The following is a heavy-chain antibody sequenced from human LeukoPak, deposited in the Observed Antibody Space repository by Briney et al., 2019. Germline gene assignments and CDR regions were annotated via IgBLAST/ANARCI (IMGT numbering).Heavy chain of an antibody. CDR3: AKATFFSGSYFYFDY. J-gene: IGHJ4*02. CDR2: ISGSGGYT. Sequence: GGSLRLSCAASGFTFSTYTVSWVRQPPGKGLEWVSAISGSGGYTYYADSVKGRFTLSRDNSKNTLYLQMDSLRAEDTAVYYCAKATFFSGSYFYFDYWAREPWSPSPQ. CDR1: GFTFSTYT. V-gene: IGHV3-23*01. D-gene: IGHD1-26*01.